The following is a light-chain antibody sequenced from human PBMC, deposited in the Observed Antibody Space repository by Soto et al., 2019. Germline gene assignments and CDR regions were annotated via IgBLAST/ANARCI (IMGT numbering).Light chain of an antibody. J-gene: IGLJ2*01. CDR2: DVT. V-gene: IGLV2-14*03. CDR1: SSDIGGYNY. CDR3: SSYGASSTL. Sequence: QSALTQPASVSGSPGQSITISCTGSSSDIGGYNYVSWYQQHPGKAPKLLIYDVTYQPSGISDRFSGSKSGNTASLTISGLQPDDEADYYCSSYGASSTLFGGGTKLTVL.